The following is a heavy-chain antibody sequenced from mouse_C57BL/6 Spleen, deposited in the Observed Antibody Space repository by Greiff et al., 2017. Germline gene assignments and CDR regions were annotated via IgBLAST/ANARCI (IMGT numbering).Heavy chain of an antibody. V-gene: IGHV1-39*01. J-gene: IGHJ1*01. D-gene: IGHD1-3*01. CDR2: INPNNGTT. Sequence: VQLQESGPELVKPGASVKISCKASGYSFTDYNMNWVKQSNGKNLEWIGVINPNNGTTSYNQKFKGKATLTVDQSSSTAYMQLNSLTSADSSVYYCARGGSGESYFDVWGSGTTVTVSS. CDR3: ARGGSGESYFDV. CDR1: GYSFTDYN.